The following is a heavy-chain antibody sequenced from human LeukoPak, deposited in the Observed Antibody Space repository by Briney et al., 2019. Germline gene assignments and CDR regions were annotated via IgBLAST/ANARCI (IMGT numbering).Heavy chain of an antibody. V-gene: IGHV4-59*08. CDR1: GGSISSYY. CDR3: ARHSRTYYDFDY. CDR2: IHYSGST. Sequence: PETLSLTCTVSGGSISSYYWSWIRQPPKKGLEWIGYIHYSGSTNYNPSLNSRVSISVDTSKNQFSLRLTSVTAADTAVYYCARHSRTYYDFDYWGQGTLVTVSS. D-gene: IGHD1-26*01. J-gene: IGHJ4*02.